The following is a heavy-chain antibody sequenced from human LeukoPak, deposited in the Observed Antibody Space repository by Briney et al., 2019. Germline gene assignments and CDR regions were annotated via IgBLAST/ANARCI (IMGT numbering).Heavy chain of an antibody. Sequence: SQTLSLTCAISGDSVSSNSGAWNWIRQSPSRGLEWLGRTYYRSKWYYHYAVSVKSRMTINPDTSKTQFSLQLKSVTPEDTAVYYCASYDSNGYYIAYWGQGTLVTVSS. CDR2: TYYRSKWYY. D-gene: IGHD3-22*01. CDR3: ASYDSNGYYIAY. CDR1: GDSVSSNSGA. V-gene: IGHV6-1*01. J-gene: IGHJ4*02.